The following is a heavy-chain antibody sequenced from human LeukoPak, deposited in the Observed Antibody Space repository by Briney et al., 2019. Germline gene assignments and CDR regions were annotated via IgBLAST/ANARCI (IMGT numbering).Heavy chain of an antibody. CDR2: IYYIVST. D-gene: IGHD1-26*01. J-gene: IGHJ6*02. V-gene: IGHV4-59*08. CDR1: RGSPTSDY. Sequence: PPETPSLTRTLSRGSPTSDYSGCVRHPPQERLGWVGYIYYIVSTNYNTSLKRRVTISVQTSKKQISLNRKSLTAANTAVYYCARQPLEGMGARRGHYYYYGMDVWGQGTTVTGSS. CDR3: ARQPLEGMGARRGHYYYYGMDV.